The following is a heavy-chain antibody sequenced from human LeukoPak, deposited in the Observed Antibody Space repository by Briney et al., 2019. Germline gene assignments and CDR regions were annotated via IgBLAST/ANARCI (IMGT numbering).Heavy chain of an antibody. CDR1: GFIFSSYS. D-gene: IGHD1-26*01. V-gene: IGHV3-21*01. CDR3: ARAYSERYGLGYYYMDV. CDR2: ISTSSSYI. J-gene: IGHJ6*03. Sequence: PGGSLRLSCAPSGFIFSSYSMNWVRQAPGKGLEWVESISTSSSYIYYADSVKGRFTISRDNAKKSVYLQMNSLRVEDTAVYYCARAYSERYGLGYYYMDVWGKGTTVTISS.